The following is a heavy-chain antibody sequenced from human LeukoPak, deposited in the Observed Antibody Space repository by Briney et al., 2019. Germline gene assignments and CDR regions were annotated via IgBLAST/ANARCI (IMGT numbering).Heavy chain of an antibody. J-gene: IGHJ5*02. D-gene: IGHD3-10*01. CDR3: ARDRSYGSGSYYNSNWFDP. V-gene: IGHV4-4*07. CDR2: IYSTGST. Sequence: SETLSLTCTVSGGSISSYYWSWIRQPAGEGLEWIGHIYSTGSTNYNPSLKSRVTMSVDTSKNQFSLKLSSVTAADTAVYYCARDRSYGSGSYYNSNWFDPWGQGTLVTVSS. CDR1: GGSISSYY.